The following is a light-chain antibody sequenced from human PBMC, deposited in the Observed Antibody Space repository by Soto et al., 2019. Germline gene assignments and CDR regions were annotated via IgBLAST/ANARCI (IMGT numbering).Light chain of an antibody. J-gene: IGKJ5*01. CDR2: AAS. Sequence: DIQMTQSPSTLSATAGERVTITCRASQSISSWLAWYQQKPGKAPKLLIYAASSLQSGVPSRFSGSGSGTDFTLTISSLQPEDFATYYCQQSYSTPPTFGQGTRLEI. V-gene: IGKV1-39*01. CDR3: QQSYSTPPT. CDR1: QSISSW.